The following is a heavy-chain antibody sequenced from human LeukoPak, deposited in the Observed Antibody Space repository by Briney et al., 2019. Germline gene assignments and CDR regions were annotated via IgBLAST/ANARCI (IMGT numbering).Heavy chain of an antibody. CDR1: GFTFGDHW. Sequence: PGGSLRLSCAASGFTFGDHWMHWVRQAPGKGLVWVSRIISDGSSASYADSVKGRFTSSRDNVKNTLYLQMNSLRAEDTAVYYCARDSRYLPDYWGQGTLVTVSS. V-gene: IGHV3-74*01. CDR2: IISDGSSA. CDR3: ARDSRYLPDY. J-gene: IGHJ4*02. D-gene: IGHD1-14*01.